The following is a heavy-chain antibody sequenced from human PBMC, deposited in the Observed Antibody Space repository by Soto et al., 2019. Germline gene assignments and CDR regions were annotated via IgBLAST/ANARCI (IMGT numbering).Heavy chain of an antibody. V-gene: IGHV1-3*01. CDR2: INAGNGNT. J-gene: IGHJ6*02. CDR1: GYTFTSYA. Sequence: ASVKVSCKASGYTFTSYAMNWVRQAPGQRLEWMGWINAGNGNTKYSQKFQGRVTITRDTSASTAYMELSSLRSEDTAVYYCARETARAMVRIYYGMDVWGQGTTVTSP. CDR3: ARETARAMVRIYYGMDV. D-gene: IGHD3-10*01.